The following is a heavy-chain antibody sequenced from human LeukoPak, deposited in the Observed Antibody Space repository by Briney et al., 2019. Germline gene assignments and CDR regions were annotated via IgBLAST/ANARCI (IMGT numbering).Heavy chain of an antibody. CDR2: VQPGDSDT. V-gene: IGHV5-51*01. Sequence: NHGESLKISCKGSGYTFTTYWIGWVRQMPGKGLEWLGIVQPGDSDTRYSPSIRGQVRFSADRSINTVYLQWSSLKASDTGIYYCASRVISHGAFDVWGRGTMVTVSS. CDR1: GYTFTTYW. D-gene: IGHD2/OR15-2a*01. J-gene: IGHJ3*01. CDR3: ASRVISHGAFDV.